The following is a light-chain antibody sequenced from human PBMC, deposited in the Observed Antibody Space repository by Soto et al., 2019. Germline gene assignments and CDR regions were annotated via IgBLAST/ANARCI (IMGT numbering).Light chain of an antibody. CDR1: HSLRHFNGYNY. J-gene: IGKJ1*01. Sequence: DVVITQTPLSLPVTPSDPVSISCWSRHSLRHFNGYNYVDWYLQKPGQSTQLLIYLGYHRASGVPDRFSGSGSGTDFTLKISRVEAEDVGVYYCMQALQTPWTFGQGTKVE. CDR3: MQALQTPWT. V-gene: IGKV2-28*01. CDR2: LGY.